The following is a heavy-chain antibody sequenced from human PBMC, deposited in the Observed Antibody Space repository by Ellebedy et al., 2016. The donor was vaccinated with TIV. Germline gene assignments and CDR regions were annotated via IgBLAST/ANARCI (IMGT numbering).Heavy chain of an antibody. V-gene: IGHV3-74*01. J-gene: IGHJ4*02. CDR1: GFTLNYW. Sequence: PGGSLRLSCAASGFTLNYWMHLVRQSPGKGLVCISRINSDGSSTTYADSVKGRFTISRDNAKQTLYLQMNSLRAEETAVYYCVTSPIAPRDWGQGTLVTVSS. D-gene: IGHD6-6*01. CDR3: VTSPIAPRD. CDR2: INSDGSST.